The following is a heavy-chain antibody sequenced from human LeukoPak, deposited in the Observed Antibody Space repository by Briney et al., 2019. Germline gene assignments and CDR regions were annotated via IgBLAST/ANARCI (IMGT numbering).Heavy chain of an antibody. CDR3: AKQEEQWLVRGAFDY. J-gene: IGHJ4*02. V-gene: IGHV3-23*01. D-gene: IGHD6-19*01. CDR2: ISGSGGST. Sequence: GGSLRLSCAASGFTSSSYAMSWVRQAPGKGLEWVSAISGSGGSTYYADSVKGRFTISRDNSKNTLYLQMNSLRAEDTAVYYCAKQEEQWLVRGAFDYWGQGTLVTVSS. CDR1: GFTSSSYA.